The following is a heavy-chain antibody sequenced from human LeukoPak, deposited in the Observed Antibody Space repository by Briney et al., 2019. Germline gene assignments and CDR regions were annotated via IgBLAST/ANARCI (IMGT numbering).Heavy chain of an antibody. CDR2: ISSSGSTI. CDR1: GFTFSDYY. CDR3: ARVIVGNPDAFDI. D-gene: IGHD3-22*01. J-gene: IGHJ3*02. V-gene: IGHV3-11*01. Sequence: GGSLRLSCAASGFTFSDYYMSWIRQAPGKGLEWVSCISSSGSTIYYADSVKGRFTISRDNAKNSLYLQMNSLRAEDTAVYYCARVIVGNPDAFDIWGQGTMVTVSS.